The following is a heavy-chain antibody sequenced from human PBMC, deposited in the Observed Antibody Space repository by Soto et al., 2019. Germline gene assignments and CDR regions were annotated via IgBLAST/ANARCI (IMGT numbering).Heavy chain of an antibody. J-gene: IGHJ4*02. CDR3: AREGGDFVQVPYY. CDR2: IYYNGDT. CDR1: GGSISRGYYY. Sequence: SDTLSLTCFVSGGSISRGYYYWIWLRHSPGRGLEWIGSIYYNGDTNYNPSLGSRVTMSVDTSKNQFFLDLQSVVAADTAVYFCAREGGDFVQVPYYWGQGTLVTVSS. V-gene: IGHV4-30-4*02. D-gene: IGHD3-3*01.